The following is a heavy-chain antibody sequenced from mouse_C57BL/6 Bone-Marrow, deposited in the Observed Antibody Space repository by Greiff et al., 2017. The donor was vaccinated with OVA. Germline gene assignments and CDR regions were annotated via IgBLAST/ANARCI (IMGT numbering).Heavy chain of an antibody. D-gene: IGHD1-1*01. V-gene: IGHV4-1*01. Sequence: EVMLVESGGGLVQPGGSLELSCAASGIAFSRYWMSWVRRAPGKGLEWLGEINPDSSTINYAPSLKDKFIISRDNAKNTLYLQMSKVRSEDTSLYYGARQRDYYADSGYWYFDVWGTGTTVTVSS. CDR2: INPDSSTI. J-gene: IGHJ1*03. CDR1: GIAFSRYW. CDR3: ARQRDYYADSGYWYFDV.